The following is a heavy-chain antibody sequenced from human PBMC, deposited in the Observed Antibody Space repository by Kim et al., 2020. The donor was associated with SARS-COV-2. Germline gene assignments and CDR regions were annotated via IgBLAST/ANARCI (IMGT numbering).Heavy chain of an antibody. D-gene: IGHD6-19*01. CDR2: IKQDGSEK. Sequence: GGSLRLSCAASGFTFSSYWMSWVRQAPGKGLEWVANIKQDGSEKYYVDSVKGRFTISRDNAKNSLYLQMNSLRAEDTAVYYCARDRCGSSWSSTSFFCIAVAGPYYYGMDVWGQGTTVTVSS. J-gene: IGHJ6*02. V-gene: IGHV3-7*01. CDR1: GFTFSSYW. CDR3: ARDRCGSSWSSTSFFCIAVAGPYYYGMDV.